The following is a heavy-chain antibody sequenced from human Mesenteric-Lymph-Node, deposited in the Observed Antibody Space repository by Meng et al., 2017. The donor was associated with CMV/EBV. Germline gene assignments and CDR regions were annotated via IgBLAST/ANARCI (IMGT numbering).Heavy chain of an antibody. CDR3: AREGCSSSTCYPLSDIYL. Sequence: GESLKISCAASGIVFSTYSMNWVRQAPGKGLEWISFISSSSDTIYYADSVMGRFTTSRDNAKNSLYLQMNSLRAEDTAVYYCAREGCSSSTCYPLSDIYLWGQGTLVTVSS. D-gene: IGHD2-2*01. CDR1: GIVFSTYS. CDR2: ISSSSDTI. V-gene: IGHV3-48*04. J-gene: IGHJ4*02.